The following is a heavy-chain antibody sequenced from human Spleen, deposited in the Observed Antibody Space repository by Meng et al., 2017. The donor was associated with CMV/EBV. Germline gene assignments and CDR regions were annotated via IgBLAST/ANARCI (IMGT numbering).Heavy chain of an antibody. V-gene: IGHV4-59*10. D-gene: IGHD4-17*01. CDR2: IYTSGST. CDR3: ARGGDYVSWYFDL. J-gene: IGHJ2*01. Sequence: QVQLQQWGAGLLKPSETLSLPCAVYGESFSGYYWSWIRQPAGKGLEWIGRIYTSGSTNYNPSLKSRVTMSVDTSKNQFSLKLSSVTAADTAVYYCARGGDYVSWYFDLWGRGTLVTVSS. CDR1: GESFSGYY.